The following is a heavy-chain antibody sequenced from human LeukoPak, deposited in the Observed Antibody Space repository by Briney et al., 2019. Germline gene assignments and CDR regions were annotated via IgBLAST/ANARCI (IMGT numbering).Heavy chain of an antibody. CDR3: ARNVGYYGVDY. CDR1: GINFRSSD. J-gene: IGHJ4*02. V-gene: IGHV3-30*02. Sequence: GGSLRLSCAASGINFRSSDMHWVRQAPGKGLEWVALIRSDGSLPSYAGSVTGRFTISRDNSNNKLYLQMNSLKLEDTAVYFCARNVGYYGVDYWGQGTLVTVSS. CDR2: IRSDGSLP. D-gene: IGHD3-10*01.